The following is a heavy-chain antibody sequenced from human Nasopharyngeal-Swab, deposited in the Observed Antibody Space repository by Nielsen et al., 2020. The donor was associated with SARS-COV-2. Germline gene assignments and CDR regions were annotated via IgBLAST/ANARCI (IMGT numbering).Heavy chain of an antibody. J-gene: IGHJ4*02. Sequence: SETLSLTCTVSGGSIKSYNYYWSWIRQHPGKGLEWIGFIDDSGSTYYNPSLKSRVSTSVDTSKNQFSLNLSSVTAADTAVYYCGRAVWFGKYGGYYFDYWGQGTLVSVSS. CDR1: GGSIKSYNYY. D-gene: IGHD3-10*01. CDR2: IDDSGST. CDR3: GRAVWFGKYGGYYFDY. V-gene: IGHV4-31*03.